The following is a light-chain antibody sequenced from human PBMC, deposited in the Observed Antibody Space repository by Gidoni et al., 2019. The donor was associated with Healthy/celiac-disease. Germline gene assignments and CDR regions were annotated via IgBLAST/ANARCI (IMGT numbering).Light chain of an antibody. CDR3: QQSYSTPPG. Sequence: DIQMTQSPSSLSASVGDRVTITSRASQSISSYLNWYQQKPGKAPKLLIYAASSLQSGVPSRFSDSGSGTDFTLTISSLQPEDFATYYCQQSYSTPPGFGPGTKVDIK. J-gene: IGKJ3*01. V-gene: IGKV1-39*01. CDR1: QSISSY. CDR2: AAS.